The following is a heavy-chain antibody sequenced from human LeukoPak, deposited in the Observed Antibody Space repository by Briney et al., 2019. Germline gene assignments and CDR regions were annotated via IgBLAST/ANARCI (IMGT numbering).Heavy chain of an antibody. J-gene: IGHJ6*03. CDR2: IIPIFGTA. D-gene: IGHD6-19*01. CDR3: AGYTLSGWTDYYYYKDV. V-gene: IGHV1-69*05. Sequence: SVKVSCKASGGTFSSYAISWVRPAPGQGLEWMGGIIPIFGTANYEQKFQGRVTITTDETTSTAYMELSSLRSEDTAVYYCAGYTLSGWTDYYYYKDVWGKGTTVTVSS. CDR1: GGTFSSYA.